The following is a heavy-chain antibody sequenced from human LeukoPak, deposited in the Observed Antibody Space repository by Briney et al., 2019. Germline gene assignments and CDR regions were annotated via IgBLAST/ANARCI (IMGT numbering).Heavy chain of an antibody. CDR3: ARDLSTYSSGWSEAFDI. Sequence: SETLSLTCTVSGGSISSGSYYWSWIRQPAGTGLEWIGRIYTSGSTNYNPSLKSRVTISVDTSKNQFSLKLSSVTAADTAVYYCARDLSTYSSGWSEAFDIWGQGTMVTVSS. CDR1: GGSISSGSYY. CDR2: IYTSGST. J-gene: IGHJ3*02. V-gene: IGHV4-61*02. D-gene: IGHD6-19*01.